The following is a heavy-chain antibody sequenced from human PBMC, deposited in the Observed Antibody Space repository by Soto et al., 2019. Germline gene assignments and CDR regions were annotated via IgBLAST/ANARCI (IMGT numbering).Heavy chain of an antibody. CDR3: TSAYGAETFDF. CDR1: GYSFTSLD. Sequence: ASVKVSCKATGYSFTSLDINWVRQTAEQGLEWMGWMQPSTGRTGYAQKFQGRVTMTRDTAIGTAYMELSSLRSDDTATYYCTSAYGAETFDFWGQGTRVTVSS. V-gene: IGHV1-8*01. CDR2: MQPSTGRT. D-gene: IGHD3-10*01. J-gene: IGHJ5*01.